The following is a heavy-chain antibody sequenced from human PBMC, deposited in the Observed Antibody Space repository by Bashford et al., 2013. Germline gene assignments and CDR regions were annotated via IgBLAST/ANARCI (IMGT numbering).Heavy chain of an antibody. Sequence: GGSLRLSCAASGFTFSSFAMSWVRQAPGKGLEWVSAISGSAYYYADSVKGRFTISRDNSKNTLYLQMNSLRAEDTAVYYCAKLPWGYCSSTSCLTAIDYWGQGTLVTVSS. D-gene: IGHD2-2*01. J-gene: IGHJ4*02. CDR3: AKLPWGYCSSTSCLTAIDY. CDR1: GFTFSSFA. V-gene: IGHV3-23*01. CDR2: ISGSA.